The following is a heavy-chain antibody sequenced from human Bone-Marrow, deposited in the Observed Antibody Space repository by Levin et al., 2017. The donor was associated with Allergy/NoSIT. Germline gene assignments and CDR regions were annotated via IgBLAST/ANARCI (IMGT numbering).Heavy chain of an antibody. CDR2: IYPGTSDT. J-gene: IGHJ6*02. Sequence: GGSLRLSCKGSGYNFLSYWIGWVRQVPGKGLEWMGIIYPGTSDTRYSPSFQGQVTISVDKSSSIAYLKWTSLTASDSAIYYCSRRRGGSSYDPRGYGVDVWGQGTTVTVSS. D-gene: IGHD5-12*01. CDR3: SRRRGGSSYDPRGYGVDV. V-gene: IGHV5-51*01. CDR1: GYNFLSYW.